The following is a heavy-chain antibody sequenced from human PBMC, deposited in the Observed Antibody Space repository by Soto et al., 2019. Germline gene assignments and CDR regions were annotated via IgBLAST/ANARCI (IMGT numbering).Heavy chain of an antibody. V-gene: IGHV4-30-4*01. Sequence: QVQLQESGPGLVKPSQTLSLTCTVSGGSISSGDYYWSWIRQPPGKGLEWIGYIYYSGSTYYNPSLHSLVTRSVDTSKNPFSLKLSSVTAADTAVYYCARDYGGNSAVVWFDPWGQGTLVTVSS. J-gene: IGHJ5*02. CDR3: ARDYGGNSAVVWFDP. CDR1: GGSISSGDYY. D-gene: IGHD4-17*01. CDR2: IYYSGST.